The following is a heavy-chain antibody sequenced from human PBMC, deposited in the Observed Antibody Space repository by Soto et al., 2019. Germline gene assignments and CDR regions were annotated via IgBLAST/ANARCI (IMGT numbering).Heavy chain of an antibody. D-gene: IGHD1-1*01. CDR3: VRSGDKYNRLDF. J-gene: IGHJ4*02. V-gene: IGHV3-11*06. Sequence: GGSLRLSCAASGFTFSDHYMSWIRQAPGKGLEWIGYSSNSGSFTRYADSVKGRFSISRDNAKNSLYLQINSLRGDDTATYYCVRSGDKYNRLDFWGQGTPVTVSS. CDR2: SSNSGSFT. CDR1: GFTFSDHY.